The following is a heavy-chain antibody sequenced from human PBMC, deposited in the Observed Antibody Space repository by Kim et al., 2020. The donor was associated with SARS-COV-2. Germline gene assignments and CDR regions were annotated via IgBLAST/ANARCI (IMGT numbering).Heavy chain of an antibody. V-gene: IGHV3-7*01. CDR3: VRGSGLGWFDP. CDR1: GSTFSSYW. CDR2: IKEDGSEK. J-gene: IGHJ5*02. Sequence: GGSLRLSCAASGSTFSSYWMSWVRQAPGKGLEWVANIKEDGSEKYYVDSVKGRFTISRDNAKNSLYLQMNSLRAEDTAVYYCVRGSGLGWFDPWGQGTLVTVSS. D-gene: IGHD7-27*01.